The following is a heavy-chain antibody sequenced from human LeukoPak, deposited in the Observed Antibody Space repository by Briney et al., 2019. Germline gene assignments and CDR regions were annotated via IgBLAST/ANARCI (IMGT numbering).Heavy chain of an antibody. CDR3: ARVQVETIPYYYYYYMDV. J-gene: IGHJ6*03. D-gene: IGHD1-14*01. V-gene: IGHV4-59*01. CDR2: IYYSGST. CDR1: GGSISSYY. Sequence: SETLSLTCTVPGGSISSYYWSWIRQPPGKGLEWIGYIYYSGSTNYNPSLKSRVTISVDTSKNQFSLKLSSVTAADTAVYYCARVQVETIPYYYYYYMDVWGKGTTVTISS.